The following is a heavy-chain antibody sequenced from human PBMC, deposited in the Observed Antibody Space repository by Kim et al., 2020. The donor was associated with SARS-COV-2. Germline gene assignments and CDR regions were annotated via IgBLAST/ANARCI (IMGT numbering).Heavy chain of an antibody. CDR1: GFTFSTYW. CDR3: ARGATCYGMDA. J-gene: IGHJ6*02. Sequence: GGSLRLSCAASGFTFSTYWMYWVRQAPGKGLVCVSRINTDGSSTTYADSVKGRFTISRDNAKNTLYLQMNSLRGEDTAVYYCARGATCYGMDAWCQGTT. D-gene: IGHD1-26*01. CDR2: INTDGSST. V-gene: IGHV3-74*01.